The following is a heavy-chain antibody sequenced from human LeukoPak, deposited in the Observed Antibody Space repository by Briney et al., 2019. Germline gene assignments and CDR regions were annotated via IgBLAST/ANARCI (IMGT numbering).Heavy chain of an antibody. D-gene: IGHD4-17*01. Sequence: GGPLRLFCAASGFPFNRCWMSWVRQAPGKGLEGVANIKQDGSEKYYVDSVKGRFTISRDNAKSSLYLQMNSLRAEDTAVYYCAREATVTTNGMDVWGQGTTVTVSS. CDR2: IKQDGSEK. J-gene: IGHJ6*02. CDR3: AREATVTTNGMDV. V-gene: IGHV3-7*01. CDR1: GFPFNRCW.